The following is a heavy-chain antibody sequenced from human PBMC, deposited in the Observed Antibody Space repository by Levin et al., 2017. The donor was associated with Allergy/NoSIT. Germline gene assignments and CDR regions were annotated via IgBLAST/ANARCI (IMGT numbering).Heavy chain of an antibody. CDR3: TAALTRGSYNTY. CDR1: GFTSSNAW. V-gene: IGHV3-15*01. D-gene: IGHD5-24*01. Sequence: GGSLRLSCAPSGFTSSNAWMSWVRQAPGKGLEWVGRIRSKADGGTTDYAAAVKGRITISRDNSKNTLYLQMNSLKTEDTAVYYCTAALTRGSYNTYWGQGTLVTVSS. CDR2: IRSKADGGTT. J-gene: IGHJ4*02.